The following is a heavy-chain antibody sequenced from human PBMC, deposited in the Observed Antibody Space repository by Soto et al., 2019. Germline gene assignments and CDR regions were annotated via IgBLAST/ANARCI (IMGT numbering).Heavy chain of an antibody. CDR1: GYTFTGYY. CDR2: INPNSGGT. D-gene: IGHD6-13*01. V-gene: IGHV1-2*02. J-gene: IGHJ6*02. CDR3: ARDAKYSSSWYYYYYGMDV. Sequence: QVQLVQSGAEVKKPGASVKVSCKASGYTFTGYYMHWVRQAPGQGLEWMGWINPNSGGTNYAQKFQGSVTMTRDTAISPAYMELSRLRSDDTAVYYCARDAKYSSSWYYYYYGMDVWGQGTTVTVSS.